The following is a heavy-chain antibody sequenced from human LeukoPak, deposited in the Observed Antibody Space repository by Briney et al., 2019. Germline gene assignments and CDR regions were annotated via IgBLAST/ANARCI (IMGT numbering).Heavy chain of an antibody. CDR2: FDPEDGET. D-gene: IGHD7-27*01. CDR3: ATEANWGIYDAFDI. V-gene: IGHV1-24*01. J-gene: IGHJ3*02. CDR1: GYTLTELS. Sequence: ASVKVSCKVSGYTLTELSMHWVRQAPGKGLEWMGGFDPEDGETIYAQKFQGRVTMTEDTSTDTAYMELSSLRSEDTAVYYCATEANWGIYDAFDIWGQGTMVTVSS.